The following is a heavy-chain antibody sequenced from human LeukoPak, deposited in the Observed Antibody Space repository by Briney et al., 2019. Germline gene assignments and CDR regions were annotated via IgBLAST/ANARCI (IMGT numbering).Heavy chain of an antibody. CDR3: ARGARAGYNLEPFDY. Sequence: KPSETLSLTCTVSGGSVSSGSYYWSWIRQPPGKGLEWIGNIYYSGSTKYNPSLKSRVTISVDTSKNQFSLKLSSVTAADTAVYYCARGARAGYNLEPFDYWGQGTLVTVSS. CDR1: GGSVSSGSYY. D-gene: IGHD5-24*01. CDR2: IYYSGST. J-gene: IGHJ4*02. V-gene: IGHV4-61*01.